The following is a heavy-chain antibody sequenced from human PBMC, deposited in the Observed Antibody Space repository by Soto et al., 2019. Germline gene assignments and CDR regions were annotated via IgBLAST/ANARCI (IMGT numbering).Heavy chain of an antibody. J-gene: IGHJ4*02. CDR2: ISYDGSNK. CDR3: AREPYYYDSSGCLDY. D-gene: IGHD3-22*01. V-gene: IGHV3-30-3*01. CDR1: GFTFSSYA. Sequence: GGSLRLSCAASGFTFSSYAMHWVRQAPGKGLEWVAVISYDGSNKYYADSVKGRFTISRDNSKNTLYLQMNSLRAEDTAVYYCAREPYYYDSSGCLDYWGQGTLVTVSS.